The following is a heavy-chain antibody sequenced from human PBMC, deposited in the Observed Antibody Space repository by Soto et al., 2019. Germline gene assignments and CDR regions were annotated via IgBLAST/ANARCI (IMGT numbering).Heavy chain of an antibody. CDR1: GFTFSSYG. CDR3: AKALNYDILTGYSLYYGMDV. V-gene: IGHV3-30*18. CDR2: ISYDGSNK. Sequence: SLRLSCAASGFTFSSYGMHLVRHAPGKGLEWVAVISYDGSNKYYADSVKGRFTISRDNSKNTLYLQMNSLRAEDTAVYYCAKALNYDILTGYSLYYGMDVWGQGTTVTVSS. J-gene: IGHJ6*02. D-gene: IGHD3-9*01.